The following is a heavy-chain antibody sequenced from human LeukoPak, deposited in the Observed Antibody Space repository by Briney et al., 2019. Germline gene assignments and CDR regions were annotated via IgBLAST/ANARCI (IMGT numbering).Heavy chain of an antibody. D-gene: IGHD6-19*01. CDR1: GGSISSYY. Sequence: SETLSLTCTVSGGSISSYYWSWIRQPPGKGLEWIGYIYYSGSTNYNPSLKSRVTISVDTSKNQFSLKLSSVTAADTAVYYCARDRSSGWYGDGWFDPWGQGTLVTVSS. CDR3: ARDRSSGWYGDGWFDP. CDR2: IYYSGST. J-gene: IGHJ5*02. V-gene: IGHV4-59*01.